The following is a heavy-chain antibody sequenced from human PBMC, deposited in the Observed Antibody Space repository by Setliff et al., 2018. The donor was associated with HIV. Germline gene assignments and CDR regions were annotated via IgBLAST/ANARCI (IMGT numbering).Heavy chain of an antibody. J-gene: IGHJ6*03. V-gene: IGHV3-48*03. CDR2: ITGSGSRI. D-gene: IGHD2-15*01. CDR1: GFTFSNYE. CDR3: SRSQGIGNCYMDV. Sequence: GGSLGLSCAASGFTFSNYEMNWVRQAPGKGLEWVSYITGSGSRIYYSDSVKGRFTISRNDAENSLFLQLNSLRDEDTAVYYCSRSQGIGNCYMDVWGTGTTVTVSS.